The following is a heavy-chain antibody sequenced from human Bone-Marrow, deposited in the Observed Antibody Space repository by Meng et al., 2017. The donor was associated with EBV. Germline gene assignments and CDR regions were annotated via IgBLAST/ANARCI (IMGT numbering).Heavy chain of an antibody. CDR2: IKSKTDGGTT. J-gene: IGHJ4*02. D-gene: IGHD2/OR15-2a*01. V-gene: IGHV3-15*01. Sequence: EVQLVESXXGXVXXGGXLRLSCAASGFTFSNAWMSWVRQAPGKGLEWVGHIKSKTDGGTTDYAAPVKGRFTISRDDSKNTLYLQMNSLKTEDTAVYYCTTDLLDTFHYWGQGTLVTVSS. CDR1: GFTFSNAW. CDR3: TTDLLDTFHY.